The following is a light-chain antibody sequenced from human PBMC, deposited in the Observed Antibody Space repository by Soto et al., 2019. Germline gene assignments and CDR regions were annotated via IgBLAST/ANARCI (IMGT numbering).Light chain of an antibody. CDR3: QQRSNWLT. CDR1: QSVSSY. J-gene: IGKJ4*01. CDR2: DAS. V-gene: IGKV3-11*01. Sequence: EIVLTQSPATLSLSPGERATLSCRASQSVSSYLAWYQQKPGQAPRLLIYDASNRATDIPARFSSSGSGTDFTLTISSLDPEDFAVYYCQQRSNWLTFGGGTKVEVK.